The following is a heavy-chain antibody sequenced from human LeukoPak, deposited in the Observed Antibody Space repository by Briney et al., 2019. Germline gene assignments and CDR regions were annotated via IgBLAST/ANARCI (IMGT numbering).Heavy chain of an antibody. Sequence: PGGSLRLSYAASGFTFSRYWMSWVRQAPGKGLEWVANMNQDGSEIYHVASVKDRFTISRDNAKNSLYLQMNSLRAEDTAVYYCARSDGSSWYSLHEYWGQGTLVTVSS. CDR2: MNQDGSEI. V-gene: IGHV3-7*01. J-gene: IGHJ4*02. CDR1: GFTFSRYW. D-gene: IGHD6-13*01. CDR3: ARSDGSSWYSLHEY.